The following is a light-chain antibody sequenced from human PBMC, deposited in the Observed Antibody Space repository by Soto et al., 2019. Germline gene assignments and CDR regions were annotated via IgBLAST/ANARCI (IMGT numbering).Light chain of an antibody. J-gene: IGLJ1*01. CDR2: EVS. Sequence: QSVLTQPASVSGPPGQSITISCTGTSSDVGAYNYVSWYQQHPGKAPKLMIYEVSNRPSGVSNRFSGSKSGNTASLTISGLQAEDEADYYCSSYISSSTLVFGTGTKVIAL. CDR3: SSYISSSTLV. CDR1: SSDVGAYNY. V-gene: IGLV2-14*01.